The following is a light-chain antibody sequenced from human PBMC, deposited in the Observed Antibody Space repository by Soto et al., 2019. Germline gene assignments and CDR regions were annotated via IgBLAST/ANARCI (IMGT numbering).Light chain of an antibody. CDR3: HQYSMWPLS. V-gene: IGKV3-20*01. Sequence: VVPQSAVTLSLSHGERATLSCRASQSVSTNYLAWYQQKPGHAPRLLIYGASSGATGIPDRFSGSGSGTEFTLTISSLLSEDFAVYYCHQYSMWPLSFAGGTKV. CDR1: QSVSTNY. J-gene: IGKJ4*01. CDR2: GAS.